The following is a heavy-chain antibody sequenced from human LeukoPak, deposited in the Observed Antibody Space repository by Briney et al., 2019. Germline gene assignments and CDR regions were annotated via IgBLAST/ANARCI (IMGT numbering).Heavy chain of an antibody. J-gene: IGHJ4*02. CDR2: IRYDGNYK. CDR3: AKAAEWLRSLFDY. Sequence: GSLRLSCAASGFTFSTYGLHWVRQAPGKGLEWVTFIRYDGNYKYYADSVKGRFTISRDNSKNTLYLQMNSLRADDTAVYYCAKAAEWLRSLFDYWGQGTLVTVSS. CDR1: GFTFSTYG. V-gene: IGHV3-30*02. D-gene: IGHD5-12*01.